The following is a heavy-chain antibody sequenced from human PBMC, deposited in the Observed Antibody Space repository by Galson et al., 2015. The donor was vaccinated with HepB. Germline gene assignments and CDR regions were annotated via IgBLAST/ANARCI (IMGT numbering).Heavy chain of an antibody. Sequence: SLRLSCAASGFTVSSNYMSWVRQAPGKGLEWVSVIYSGGSTYYADSVKGRFTISGDNSKNTLYLQMNSLRAEDTAVYYCARGSSGRGDFIFDYWGQGTLVTVSS. CDR3: ARGSSGRGDFIFDY. CDR2: IYSGGST. CDR1: GFTVSSNY. V-gene: IGHV3-66*01. D-gene: IGHD6-6*01. J-gene: IGHJ4*02.